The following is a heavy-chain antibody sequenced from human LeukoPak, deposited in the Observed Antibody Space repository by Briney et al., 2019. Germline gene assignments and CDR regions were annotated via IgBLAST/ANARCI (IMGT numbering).Heavy chain of an antibody. J-gene: IGHJ4*02. V-gene: IGHV3-30*18. CDR2: ISYDGSNK. Sequence: GRSLKLSCAASGFTFSSYGMHWVRQAPGKGLEWVAVISYDGSNKYYADSVKGRFTISRDNSKNTLYLQMNSLRAEDTAVYYCAKDLRSGNYYFDYWGQGTLVTVSS. CDR3: AKDLRSGNYYFDY. D-gene: IGHD3-10*02. CDR1: GFTFSSYG.